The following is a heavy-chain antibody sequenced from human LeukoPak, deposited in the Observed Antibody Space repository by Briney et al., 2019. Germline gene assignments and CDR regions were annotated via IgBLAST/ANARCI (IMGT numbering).Heavy chain of an antibody. CDR1: GGSISVSSYY. J-gene: IGHJ5*02. Sequence: SETLSLTCTVSGGSISVSSYYWGWVRQPPGKGVEWIGSIYYSGSTYYNPALKSRVTISVDTSKNQSSLKLSSVTAADTAVYYCARDHNQYYYGSGVSGGWFDPWGQGTLVTVSS. V-gene: IGHV4-39*07. CDR2: IYYSGST. D-gene: IGHD3-10*01. CDR3: ARDHNQYYYGSGVSGGWFDP.